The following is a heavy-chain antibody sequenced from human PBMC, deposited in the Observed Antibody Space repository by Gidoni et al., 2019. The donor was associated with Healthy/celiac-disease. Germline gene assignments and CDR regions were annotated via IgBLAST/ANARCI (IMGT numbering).Heavy chain of an antibody. V-gene: IGHV3-64D*06. CDR3: VKQDYEFWSGSRY. D-gene: IGHD3-3*01. J-gene: IGHJ4*02. CDR2: SSSNGGST. Sequence: EVQLVESWGVLTHPEVSLSLCCSASGFTFSSSAMHWVRQPPGKGLEYVSASSSNGGSTYYADSVKGRFTISRDNSKNTLYLQMSSLRAEDTAVYYCVKQDYEFWSGSRYWGQGTLVTVSS. CDR1: GFTFSSSA.